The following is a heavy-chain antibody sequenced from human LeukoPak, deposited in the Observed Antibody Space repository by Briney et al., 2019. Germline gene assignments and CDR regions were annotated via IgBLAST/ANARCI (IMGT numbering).Heavy chain of an antibody. CDR3: ATEIDYGDYVHNFDY. CDR2: ISYDGSMK. J-gene: IGHJ4*02. Sequence: GRSLRLSCAASGFTFSSYGMHWVRQAPGKGLEWVAVISYDGSMKYYADSLKGRFTISRDNSKNTLSLQMNSLRAEDTAVYYCATEIDYGDYVHNFDYWGQGTLVTVSS. CDR1: GFTFSSYG. V-gene: IGHV3-30*03. D-gene: IGHD4-17*01.